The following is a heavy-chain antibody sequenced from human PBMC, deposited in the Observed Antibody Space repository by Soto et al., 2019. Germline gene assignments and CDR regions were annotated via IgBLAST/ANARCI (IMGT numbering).Heavy chain of an antibody. D-gene: IGHD2-21*01. CDR2: ISYDGSNK. CDR1: GFTFSSYG. Sequence: PGGSLRLSCAASGFTFSSYGMHWVRQAPGKGLEWVAVISYDGSNKYYADSVKGRFTISRDNSKNTLYLQMNSLRAEDTAVYYCAKGGEVVMATIEWVYYYYGMDVWGQGTTVTVSS. J-gene: IGHJ6*02. CDR3: AKGGEVVMATIEWVYYYYGMDV. V-gene: IGHV3-30*18.